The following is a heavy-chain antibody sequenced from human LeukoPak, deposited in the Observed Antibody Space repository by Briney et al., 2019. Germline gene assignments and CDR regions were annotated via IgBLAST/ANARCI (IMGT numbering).Heavy chain of an antibody. V-gene: IGHV3-33*01. Sequence: PGRSLRLSCAASGFTFSSYGMHWVRQAPGKGLEWVAVIWYDGSNKYYADSVKGRFTISRDNAKNSLYLQMNSLRAEDTALYYCARDPRWRFDYWGQGTLVTVSS. CDR2: IWYDGSNK. CDR1: GFTFSSYG. J-gene: IGHJ4*02. D-gene: IGHD3-16*02. CDR3: ARDPRWRFDY.